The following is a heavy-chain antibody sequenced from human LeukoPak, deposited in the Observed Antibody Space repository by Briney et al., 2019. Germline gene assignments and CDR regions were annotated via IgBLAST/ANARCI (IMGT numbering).Heavy chain of an antibody. J-gene: IGHJ3*02. CDR3: ARVNSGYGSNAFDI. D-gene: IGHD5-12*01. CDR2: IYSGGST. Sequence: PGGSLRLSCAASGFTVSSNYMSWVRQAPGKGLEWVSVIYSGGSTYYADSVKGRFTISRDNSKNTLYLQMYSLRAEDTAVYYCARVNSGYGSNAFDIWGQGTMVTVSS. CDR1: GFTVSSNY. V-gene: IGHV3-66*01.